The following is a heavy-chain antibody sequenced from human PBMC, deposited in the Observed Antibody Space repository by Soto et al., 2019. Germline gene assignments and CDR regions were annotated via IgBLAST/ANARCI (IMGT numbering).Heavy chain of an antibody. CDR1: GGTFSSYA. D-gene: IGHD3-3*01. CDR2: IIPIFGTA. V-gene: IGHV1-69*13. Sequence: PGASVKVSCKASGGTFSSYAISWVRQAPGQGLEWVGGIIPIFGTANYAQKFQGRVTITADESTSTAYMELSSLRSEDTAVYYCARGYDFWSGYSTYYYYGMDVWGQGTTVTVSS. J-gene: IGHJ6*02. CDR3: ARGYDFWSGYSTYYYYGMDV.